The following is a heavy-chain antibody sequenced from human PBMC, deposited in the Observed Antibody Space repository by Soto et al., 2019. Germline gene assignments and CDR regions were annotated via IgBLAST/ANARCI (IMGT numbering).Heavy chain of an antibody. CDR1: GFVFSSYD. CDR3: AREGTGGGFDI. V-gene: IGHV3-13*05. D-gene: IGHD1-1*01. Sequence: EVQLEESGGGLVQRGGSLRLSCAASGFVFSSYDMHWVRHTTGAGLEWVSVIANTGDPYYSDSVKGRFTISRDNANNALYLQMNSLRVGDSAMYYCAREGTGGGFDIWGQGTKVTVSS. J-gene: IGHJ3*02. CDR2: IANTGDP.